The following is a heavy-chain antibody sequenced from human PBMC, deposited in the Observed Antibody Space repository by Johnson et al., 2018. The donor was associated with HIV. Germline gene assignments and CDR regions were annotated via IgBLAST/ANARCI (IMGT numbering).Heavy chain of an antibody. J-gene: IGHJ3*02. CDR1: GFTVSSDY. CDR3: ARAPPYGDYGDTFDI. V-gene: IGHV3-66*01. CDR2: IYSAGTT. D-gene: IGHD4-17*01. Sequence: EQLVESGGGLVQPGGSLRLSCAASGFTVSSDYMNWVRQAPGKGLEWVSVIYSAGTTYYADSVKGRFTIFRDNSKNTLYLQMTSLRAEDTAVYYCARAPPYGDYGDTFDILGQGTMVSVSS.